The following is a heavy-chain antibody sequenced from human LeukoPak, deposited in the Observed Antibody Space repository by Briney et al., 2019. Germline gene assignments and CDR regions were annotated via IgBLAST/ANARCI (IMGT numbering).Heavy chain of an antibody. J-gene: IGHJ5*02. D-gene: IGHD2-21*02. Sequence: GESLKISCKGSGYSFTSYWIGWVRQKPGKGLEWMGIIFPGDSDTRYSPSFEGQVTISADKSLSTAYLQWTSLKVSDTAMYYCAVTALDNWFDHWGQGTLVTVSS. CDR1: GYSFTSYW. CDR2: IFPGDSDT. CDR3: AVTALDNWFDH. V-gene: IGHV5-51*01.